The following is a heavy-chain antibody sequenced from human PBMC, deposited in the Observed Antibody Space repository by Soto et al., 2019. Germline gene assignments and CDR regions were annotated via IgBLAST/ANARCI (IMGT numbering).Heavy chain of an antibody. CDR2: IIPILGIA. CDR3: ARVSSPFSW. D-gene: IGHD2-15*01. J-gene: IGHJ4*02. Sequence: QVQLVQSGAEVTKPGSSVKVSCKASGGTFSSYTISWVRQAPGQGLEWMGRIIPILGIANYAQKFQGRVTITADKSTSTASMELSSLRSEYTAVYYCARVSSPFSWWGQGTLVTVSS. V-gene: IGHV1-69*02. CDR1: GGTFSSYT.